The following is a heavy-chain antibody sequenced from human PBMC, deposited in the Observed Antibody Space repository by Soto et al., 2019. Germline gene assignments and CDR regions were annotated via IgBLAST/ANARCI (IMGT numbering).Heavy chain of an antibody. V-gene: IGHV3-21*01. Sequence: GGSLRLSCAASGLTFSSYSMNWVRQAPGKGLEWVSSISSSSSYIYYADSVKGRFTISRDNAKNSLYLQMNSLRAEDTAVYYCARGVIVARRYYYYMDVWGKGTTVTVSS. CDR3: ARGVIVARRYYYYMDV. J-gene: IGHJ6*03. D-gene: IGHD5-12*01. CDR1: GLTFSSYS. CDR2: ISSSSSYI.